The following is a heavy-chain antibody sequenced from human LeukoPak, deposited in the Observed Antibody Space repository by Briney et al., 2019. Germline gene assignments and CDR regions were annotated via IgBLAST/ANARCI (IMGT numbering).Heavy chain of an antibody. CDR3: TRVIVAVPGYFDYFDF. V-gene: IGHV3-7*01. CDR2: INEDGSNK. Sequence: GGSLRLSCTASGFSFSNHYMRWIRQAPGKGLEWVANINEDGSNKWHLGSVKGRFTVSRDNARNSLYLQMNSLRDEDTAVYYCTRVIVAVPGYFDYFDFWGQGVLVTVSS. D-gene: IGHD6-19*01. CDR1: GFSFSNHY. J-gene: IGHJ4*02.